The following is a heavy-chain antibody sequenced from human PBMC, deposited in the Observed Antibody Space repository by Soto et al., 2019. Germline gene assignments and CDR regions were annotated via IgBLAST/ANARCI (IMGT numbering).Heavy chain of an antibody. CDR1: GYSFTSYW. CDR2: IYPGDSDT. Sequence: GESLKISCKGSGYSFTSYWIGWVRQMPGKGLEWMGIIYPGDSDTRYSPSFQGQVTISADKSISTAYLQWSSLKASDTAMYYCASSRAASSSSTLYYYYYGMDVWGQGTTVTVSS. V-gene: IGHV5-51*01. CDR3: ASSRAASSSSTLYYYYYGMDV. D-gene: IGHD6-6*01. J-gene: IGHJ6*02.